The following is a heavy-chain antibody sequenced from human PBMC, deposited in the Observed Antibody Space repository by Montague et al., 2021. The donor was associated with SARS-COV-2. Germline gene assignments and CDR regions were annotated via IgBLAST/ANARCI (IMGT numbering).Heavy chain of an antibody. CDR3: ARERRGSFYFDY. V-gene: IGHV3-53*01. D-gene: IGHD3-10*01. CDR2: LYIGENT. J-gene: IGHJ4*02. CDR1: GFTVSSNH. Sequence: SLRLSCAASGFTVSSNHMTWVRQAPGKGLEWVAVLYIGENTYYADSVKGRFTVSGDNSKNSVYLQMNNLRAEDTAVYYCARERRGSFYFDYWGQGTLVTVSS.